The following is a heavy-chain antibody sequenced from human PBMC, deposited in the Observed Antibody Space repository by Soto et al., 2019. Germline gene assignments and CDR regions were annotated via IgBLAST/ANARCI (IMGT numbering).Heavy chain of an antibody. CDR3: ARAGNYYGSGPSDY. Sequence: GASVKVSCTASGSTFTSYGISWVRQAPGQGLEWMGWISAYNGNTNYAQKLQGRVTMTTDTSTSTAYMELRSLRSDDTAVYYCARAGNYYGSGPSDYWGQGTLVTVSS. D-gene: IGHD3-10*01. CDR1: GSTFTSYG. J-gene: IGHJ4*02. CDR2: ISAYNGNT. V-gene: IGHV1-18*01.